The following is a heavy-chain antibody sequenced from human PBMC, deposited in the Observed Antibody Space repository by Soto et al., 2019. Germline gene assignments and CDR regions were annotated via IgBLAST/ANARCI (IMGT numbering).Heavy chain of an antibody. CDR3: ARGGPNWDYYFYGMDV. CDR2: FGSAGDI. V-gene: IGHV3-13*01. J-gene: IGHJ6*02. CDR1: GFTFNNYD. Sequence: GGSLRLSCASSGFTFNNYDMLLVRQAPGKGLEWVSTFGSAGDIYYSDSVKGRFTISRDNARNSLYLQMNSLRAADTAVYYCARGGPNWDYYFYGMDVWGQGTTVTVSS. D-gene: IGHD3-16*01.